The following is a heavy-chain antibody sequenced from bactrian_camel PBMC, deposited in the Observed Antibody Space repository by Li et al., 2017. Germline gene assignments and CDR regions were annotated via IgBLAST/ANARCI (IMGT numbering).Heavy chain of an antibody. D-gene: IGHD3*01. CDR1: GLTYSSYC. J-gene: IGHJ4*01. CDR2: IDSDGRT. Sequence: HVQLVESGGGSVQSGGSLRLPCATSGLTYSSYCLAWFRQVPGEEREGVAAIDSDGRTTYAEAVKGRFTISQDNGKNTVYLQMHSLKPEDTATYFCAACLLTAVGGKFRGQGTQVTVS. CDR3: AACLLTAVGGKF. V-gene: IGHV3S9*01.